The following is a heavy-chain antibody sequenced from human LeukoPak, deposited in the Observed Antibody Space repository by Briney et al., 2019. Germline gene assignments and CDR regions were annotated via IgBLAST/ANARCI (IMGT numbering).Heavy chain of an antibody. Sequence: ASVKVSCKASGGTFSSYAIRWVRQAPGQGLEWMGRIIPILGIANYAQKFQGRVTITADKSTSTAYMELSSLRSEDTAVYYCARDLAGSGSYEGLDYWGQGTLVTVSS. CDR2: IIPILGIA. V-gene: IGHV1-69*04. J-gene: IGHJ4*02. CDR1: GGTFSSYA. D-gene: IGHD3-10*01. CDR3: ARDLAGSGSYEGLDY.